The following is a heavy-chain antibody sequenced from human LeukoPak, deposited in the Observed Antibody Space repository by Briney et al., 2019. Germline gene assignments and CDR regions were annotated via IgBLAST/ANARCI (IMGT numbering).Heavy chain of an antibody. CDR3: ARKRGYSYGHYDY. D-gene: IGHD5-18*01. CDR1: GGTFSSYA. J-gene: IGHJ4*02. Sequence: RASVKVSCQASGGTFSSYAISWVRHAPGQGLEWMGGIIPIFGTANYAQKFQGRVTITTDESTSTAYMELSSVRSEDTAVYHCARKRGYSYGHYDYWGQGTLVTVSS. V-gene: IGHV1-69*05. CDR2: IIPIFGTA.